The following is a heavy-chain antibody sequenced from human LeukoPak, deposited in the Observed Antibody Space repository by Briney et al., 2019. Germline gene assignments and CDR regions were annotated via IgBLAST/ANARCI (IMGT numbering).Heavy chain of an antibody. CDR3: ARFSHNSGIDV. CDR2: IDPSDSYT. J-gene: IGHJ6*02. CDR1: GYSFTNYW. Sequence: GESLKISCKGSGYSFTNYWINWVRQMPGKGLEWMGKIDPSDSYTNYSPSFQGHVTLSADKSISTAYLQWSSLKASDIAMYYCARFSHNSGIDVWGQGTTVTVSS. V-gene: IGHV5-10-1*01.